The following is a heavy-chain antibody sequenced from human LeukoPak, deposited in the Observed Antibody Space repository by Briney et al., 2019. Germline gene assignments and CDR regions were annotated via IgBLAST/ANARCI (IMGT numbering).Heavy chain of an antibody. Sequence: PGGSLRLSCAASGFTFSSYAMSWVRQAPGKGLGWVSAISGSDGSTFYSDSVKGRFTISRDNSKNTLYLQMNSLRAEDTAVYYCAKLVSPSPKYYYGSGLPDYWGQGTLVTVSS. D-gene: IGHD3-10*01. CDR2: ISGSDGST. CDR1: GFTFSSYA. J-gene: IGHJ4*02. V-gene: IGHV3-23*01. CDR3: AKLVSPSPKYYYGSGLPDY.